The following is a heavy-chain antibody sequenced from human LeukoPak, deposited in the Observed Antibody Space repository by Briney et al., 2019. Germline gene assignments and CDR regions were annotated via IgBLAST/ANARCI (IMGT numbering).Heavy chain of an antibody. J-gene: IGHJ4*02. CDR2: ITPHNDNT. Sequence: ASVKVSCKTSGYTFTRYSISWVRQAPGQGLEWLGWITPHNDNTNYAQKLQGRITMTSDTSTSTAYMELRSLRSDDTAVYYCARDLRPYDILTGYYPFDYWGQGTLVTVSS. D-gene: IGHD3-9*01. CDR3: ARDLRPYDILTGYYPFDY. CDR1: GYTFTRYS. V-gene: IGHV1-18*01.